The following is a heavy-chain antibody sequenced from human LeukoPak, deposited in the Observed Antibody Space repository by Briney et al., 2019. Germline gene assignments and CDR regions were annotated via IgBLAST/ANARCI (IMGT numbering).Heavy chain of an antibody. CDR2: IKQDGSEK. CDR1: GFTFSSYW. V-gene: IGHV3-7*01. D-gene: IGHD1-26*01. Sequence: PGGSLRLSCAASGFTFSSYWMSWVRQAPGKGLEWVANIKQDGSEKYYVGSVKGRFTISRDNAKNSLYLQMNSLRAEDTAVYYCASLCSGSYPDAFDIWGQGTMVTVSS. J-gene: IGHJ3*02. CDR3: ASLCSGSYPDAFDI.